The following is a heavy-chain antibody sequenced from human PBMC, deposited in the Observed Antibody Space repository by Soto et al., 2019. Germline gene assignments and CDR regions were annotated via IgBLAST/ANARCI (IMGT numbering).Heavy chain of an antibody. V-gene: IGHV4-34*01. D-gene: IGHD5-12*01. CDR1: GGSFSGYY. Sequence: SETLSLTCAVYGGSFSGYYWSWIRQPPGKGLEWIGEINHSGSTNYNPSLKSRVTISVDTSKNQFSLKLSSVTAADTAVYYCARQPRTADNGLGFDPWGQGTPVTVSS. CDR2: INHSGST. CDR3: ARQPRTADNGLGFDP. J-gene: IGHJ5*02.